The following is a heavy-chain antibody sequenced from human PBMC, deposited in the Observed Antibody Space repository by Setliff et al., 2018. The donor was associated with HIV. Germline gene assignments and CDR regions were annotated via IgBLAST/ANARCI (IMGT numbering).Heavy chain of an antibody. CDR3: ARDLGRITLSGVNEGWFDP. CDR1: GDFINNHY. CDR2: IYYSGNT. Sequence: SETLSLTCSLSGDFINNHYWSWIRQPPGKGLEWIGHIYYSGNTHFNPSLKSRVTISLDTSKKQVFLKLTSVTAAYTAVYYCARDLGRITLSGVNEGWFDPWGQGTLVTVSS. D-gene: IGHD3-3*01. V-gene: IGHV4-59*11. J-gene: IGHJ5*02.